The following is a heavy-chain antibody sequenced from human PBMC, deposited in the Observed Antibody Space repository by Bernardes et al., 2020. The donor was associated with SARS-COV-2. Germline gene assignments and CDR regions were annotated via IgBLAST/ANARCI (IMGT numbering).Heavy chain of an antibody. CDR3: VKGWGSGSYGQWGGAFDI. D-gene: IGHD3-10*01. V-gene: IGHV3-64D*06. CDR1: GFTFRSYA. Sequence: GGSLRLSCSASGFTFRSYAMHWVRQVPGKGLEYVSAISSNGGSTYYADSVKGRFTISRDNSKNTLYLQMSSLRAEDTAVYYCVKGWGSGSYGQWGGAFDIWGQGTMVTVSS. J-gene: IGHJ3*02. CDR2: ISSNGGST.